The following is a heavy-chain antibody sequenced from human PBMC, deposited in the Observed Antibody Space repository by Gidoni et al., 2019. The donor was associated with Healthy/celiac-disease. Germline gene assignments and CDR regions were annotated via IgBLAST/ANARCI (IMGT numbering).Heavy chain of an antibody. D-gene: IGHD6-13*01. CDR3: ARGDAAGTGYYYYYMDV. Sequence: QVQLQESGPGLVKPSGTLSLTCAVSGGSISSSNWWRWVRQPPGKGLEWIGEIYPRGSTNYNPSLKSRVTISVDKSKNQFSLKLSSVTAADTAVYYCARGDAAGTGYYYYYMDVWGKGTTVTVSS. CDR1: GGSISSSNW. J-gene: IGHJ6*03. V-gene: IGHV4-4*02. CDR2: IYPRGST.